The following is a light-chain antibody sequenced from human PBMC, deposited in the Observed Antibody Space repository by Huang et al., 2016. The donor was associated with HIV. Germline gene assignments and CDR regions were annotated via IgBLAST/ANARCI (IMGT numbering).Light chain of an antibody. V-gene: IGKV2-30*02. CDR2: KVS. CDR1: QSLVHSDGNTF. Sequence: DVVMTQSPLSLPVTLGLPASISCRSSQSLVHSDGNTFLSWFQQRPGQSPRRLIYKVSNRDSGVPDRFSGSGSGTDFTLKISRVEAEDVGVYYCMQGTHWPFTFGQGTRLEIK. J-gene: IGKJ5*01. CDR3: MQGTHWPFT.